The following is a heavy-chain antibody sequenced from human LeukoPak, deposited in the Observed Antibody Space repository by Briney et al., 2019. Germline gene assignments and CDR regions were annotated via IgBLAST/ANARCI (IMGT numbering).Heavy chain of an antibody. V-gene: IGHV3-48*01. CDR3: ARDHRPNYCSGGSCYNRFDY. CDR2: ISSNSSTI. J-gene: IGHJ4*02. Sequence: PGGSLRLSCAASGFTFSSYSMNWVRQAPGKGLEWVSYISSNSSTIYYADSVKGRFTISRDNAKNSLYLQMNSLRAEDTAVYYCARDHRPNYCSGGSCYNRFDYWGQGTLVTVSS. CDR1: GFTFSSYS. D-gene: IGHD2-15*01.